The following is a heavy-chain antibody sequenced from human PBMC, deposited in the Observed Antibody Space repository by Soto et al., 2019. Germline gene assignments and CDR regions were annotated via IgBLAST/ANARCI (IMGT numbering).Heavy chain of an antibody. CDR1: GGSVNSANW. J-gene: IGHJ4*02. D-gene: IGHD2-15*01. CDR3: TRHGGKFFDF. Sequence: QVQLQESGPGLVNPSGTLSLTCAVSGGSVNSANWWSWVRLSPGKGLEWIGEIYHDGTSHYNPSRKSRVTVSVDKSKNQISLKVNSVTAADTAVYICTRHGGKFFDFWGQGTLVTVSS. CDR2: IYHDGTS. V-gene: IGHV4-4*02.